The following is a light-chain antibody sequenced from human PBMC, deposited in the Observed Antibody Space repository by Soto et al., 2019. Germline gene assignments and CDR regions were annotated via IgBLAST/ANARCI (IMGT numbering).Light chain of an antibody. J-gene: IGKJ5*01. CDR3: QHYNSYPIT. CDR1: QSISSW. V-gene: IGKV1-5*01. CDR2: DAS. Sequence: DIQMTQSPSTLSASVGDRVIITCRASQSISSWLAWYQQKPGKAPNLLIYDASSLESGVPSRFSGSGSGTEFTLTISSLQPDDFATYYCQHYNSYPITFGQGTRLEIK.